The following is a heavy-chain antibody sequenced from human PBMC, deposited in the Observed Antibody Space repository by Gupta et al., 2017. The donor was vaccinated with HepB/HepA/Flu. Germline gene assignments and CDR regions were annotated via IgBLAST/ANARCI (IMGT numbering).Heavy chain of an antibody. J-gene: IGHJ6*03. V-gene: IGHV3-21*01. CDR3: ARRNYYYYYIDF. CDR2: ISSSSTYI. CDR1: GFTFRSNT. Sequence: EVQLVESGGGLVKPGGSLRLSWAASGFTFRSNTMYWVRQAPGKGLEWVSSISSSSTYIYYADSVKGRFTISRDNAQNSLFLQMNGLRAEDTAVYYCARRNYYYYYIDFWGKGTAVTVS.